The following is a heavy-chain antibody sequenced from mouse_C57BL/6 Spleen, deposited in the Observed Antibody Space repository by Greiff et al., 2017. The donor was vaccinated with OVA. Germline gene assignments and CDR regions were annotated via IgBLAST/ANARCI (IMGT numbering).Heavy chain of an antibody. CDR2: INYDGSST. D-gene: IGHD2-5*01. J-gene: IGHJ2*01. Sequence: EVHLVESEGGLVQPGSSMKLSCTASGFTFSDYYMAWVRQVPEKGLEWVANINYDGSSTYYLDSLKSRFIISRDNAKNILYLQMSSLKSEDTATYYCAREYSNYVYFDYWGQGTTLTVSS. CDR1: GFTFSDYY. CDR3: AREYSNYVYFDY. V-gene: IGHV5-16*01.